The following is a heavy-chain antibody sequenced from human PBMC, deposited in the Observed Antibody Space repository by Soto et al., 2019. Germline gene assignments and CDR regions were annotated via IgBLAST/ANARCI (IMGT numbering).Heavy chain of an antibody. Sequence: GGSLRLSCAASGFTLSSYAMHWVRQAPGKGLEWVAVISNDGSKKYYGDSVKGRFTISRDNSENTVYLQMTSLRPDDTAVFYCARDVAMPSGLGLGYWGQGTLVTVSS. CDR1: GFTLSSYA. CDR3: ARDVAMPSGLGLGY. J-gene: IGHJ4*02. V-gene: IGHV3-30*04. CDR2: ISNDGSKK. D-gene: IGHD6-19*01.